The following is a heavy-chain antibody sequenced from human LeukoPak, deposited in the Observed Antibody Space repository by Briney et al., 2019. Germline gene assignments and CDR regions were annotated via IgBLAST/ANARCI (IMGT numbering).Heavy chain of an antibody. D-gene: IGHD6-19*01. V-gene: IGHV4-59*01. J-gene: IGHJ4*02. CDR3: ARESGSSGWTDY. Sequence: SETLSLTCTVSGGSISSYYWSWIRQPPGKGLEWIGYIYYSGSTNYNPSLKSRVTISVDTSKNQFSLKLSSVTAADTAVYYCARESGSSGWTDYWGQGTLVTVSS. CDR1: GGSISSYY. CDR2: IYYSGST.